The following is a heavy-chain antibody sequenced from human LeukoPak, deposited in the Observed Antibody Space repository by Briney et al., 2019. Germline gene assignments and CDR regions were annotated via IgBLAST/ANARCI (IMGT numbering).Heavy chain of an antibody. J-gene: IGHJ6*04. V-gene: IGHV4-59*02. CDR1: GASVSSYY. Sequence: SETLSLTCTVSGASVSSYYWSWFRQPPGKGLEWIGYIDNSGSTNYNPSLRSRVTISVDKSKNQFSLKLSSVTAADTAVYYCARMTYGPHGVDVWGKGTTVTVSS. CDR3: ARMTYGPHGVDV. D-gene: IGHD4-17*01. CDR2: IDNSGST.